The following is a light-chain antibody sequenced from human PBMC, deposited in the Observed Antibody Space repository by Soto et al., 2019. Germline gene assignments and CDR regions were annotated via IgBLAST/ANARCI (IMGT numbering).Light chain of an antibody. CDR2: SAS. CDR1: QSVSSS. J-gene: IGKJ1*01. CDR3: QQYNNWLRT. V-gene: IGKV3-15*01. Sequence: EIVMMQSPATLFVSSGEKATLSCRASQSVSSSLAWYQQKAGQAPRLLIYSASTRATGIPARFSGSGSGTEFTLTISSLQPEDSAVYYCQQYNNWLRTFGQGTKV.